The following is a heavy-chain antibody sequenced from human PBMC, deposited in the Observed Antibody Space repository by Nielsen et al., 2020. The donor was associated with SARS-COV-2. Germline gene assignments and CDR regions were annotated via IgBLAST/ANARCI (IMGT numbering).Heavy chain of an antibody. J-gene: IGHJ4*02. Sequence: ASVKVSCKASGYTFTSYYMHWVRQAPGQGLEWMGIINPSGGSTSYAQKFQGRVTMTRDTSTSTVYMELSSLRSEDTAVYYCARDRAVTTMIYYFDYWGQGTLVTVSS. CDR1: GYTFTSYY. CDR3: ARDRAVTTMIYYFDY. CDR2: INPSGGST. D-gene: IGHD4-17*01. V-gene: IGHV1-46*01.